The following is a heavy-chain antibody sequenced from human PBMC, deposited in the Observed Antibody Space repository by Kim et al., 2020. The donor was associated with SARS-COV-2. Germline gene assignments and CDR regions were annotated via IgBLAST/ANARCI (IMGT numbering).Heavy chain of an antibody. D-gene: IGHD3-16*02. CDR3: AKTFGFWDSGDHRYYYHNIDV. CDR1: GFAFSTYA. J-gene: IGHJ6*03. Sequence: GGSLRLSCAASGFAFSTYAMSWVRQAPGKGLEWVSGISASGTTTYYADSVKGRFTISRDNLQDTLHLQMNSLRVEDTAIYYCAKTFGFWDSGDHRYYYHNIDVWGNGTPVTVSS. V-gene: IGHV3-23*01. CDR2: ISASGTTT.